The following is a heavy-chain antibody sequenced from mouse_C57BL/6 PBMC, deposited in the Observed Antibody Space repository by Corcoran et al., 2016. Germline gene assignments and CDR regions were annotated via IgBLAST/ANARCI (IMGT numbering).Heavy chain of an antibody. CDR1: GYTFTTYG. J-gene: IGHJ3*01. D-gene: IGHD2-3*01. CDR3: SKGGYSWFAY. Sequence: QLVQSGPELKKPGETVKISCKASGYTFTTYGMSGVKQAPGKGLKWMGWINNYSGVRTYAEDFKGRFAFSLETSASTADLQINKLKNEDTATYFGSKGGYSWFAYGGQGTLVTVSA. V-gene: IGHV9-3*01. CDR2: INNYSGVR.